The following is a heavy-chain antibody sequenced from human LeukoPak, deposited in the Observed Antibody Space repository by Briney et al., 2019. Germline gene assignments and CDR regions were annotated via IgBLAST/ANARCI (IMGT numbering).Heavy chain of an antibody. V-gene: IGHV4-59*11. CDR3: ARESDGDGYYFDY. J-gene: IGHJ4*02. Sequence: SETLSLTCTVFGGSISSHYWSWIRQPPGKGLEWIGYIYYSGSTNYNPSLKSRVTISVDTSKNQFSLKLSSVTAADTAVYYCARESDGDGYYFDYWGQGTLVTVSS. D-gene: IGHD5-24*01. CDR2: IYYSGST. CDR1: GGSISSHY.